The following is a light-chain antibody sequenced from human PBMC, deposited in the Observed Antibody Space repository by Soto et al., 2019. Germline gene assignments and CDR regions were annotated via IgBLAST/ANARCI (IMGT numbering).Light chain of an antibody. V-gene: IGKV2-28*01. CDR2: LGS. J-gene: IGKJ1*01. CDR3: MQALQTPRT. CDR1: QSLLHSNGYNY. Sequence: DLVMTQSPVSLPVTPGEPASISCRSSQSLLHSNGYNYLDWYLQKPGQSPQLLIYLGSNRASGVPDRFSGSGSGTDFTLKISRVEAEDVGVYYCMQALQTPRTFGQGTKVEI.